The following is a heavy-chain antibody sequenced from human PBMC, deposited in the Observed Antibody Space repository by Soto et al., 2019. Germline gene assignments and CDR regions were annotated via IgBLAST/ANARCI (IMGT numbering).Heavy chain of an antibody. CDR2: ISYDGSNK. D-gene: IGHD6-19*01. J-gene: IGHJ3*02. CDR1: GFTFSSYA. CDR3: ARATSGWYKDAFDI. V-gene: IGHV3-30-3*01. Sequence: PGGSLRLSCVASGFTFSSYAMHWVRQAPGKGLEWVAVISYDGSNKYYADSVKGRFTISRDNSKNTLYLQMNSLRAEDTAVYYCARATSGWYKDAFDIWGQGTMVTVSS.